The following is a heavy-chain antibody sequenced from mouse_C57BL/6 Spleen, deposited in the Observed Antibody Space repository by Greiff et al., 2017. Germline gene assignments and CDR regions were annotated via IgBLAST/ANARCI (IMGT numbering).Heavy chain of an antibody. CDR3: TTDYYGSSYHYAMDY. Sequence: EVQPQESGAELVRPGASVKLSCTASGFNIKDYYMHWVKQRPEQGLEWIGRIDPEDGDTEYAPKFQGKGTMTADTSSNTAYLQLSSLTSEDTAVYYCTTDYYGSSYHYAMDYWGQGTSVTVSS. V-gene: IGHV14-1*01. CDR2: IDPEDGDT. D-gene: IGHD1-1*01. J-gene: IGHJ4*01. CDR1: GFNIKDYY.